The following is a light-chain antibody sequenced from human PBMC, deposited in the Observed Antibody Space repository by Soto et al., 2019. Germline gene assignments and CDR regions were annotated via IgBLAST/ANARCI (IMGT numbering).Light chain of an antibody. Sequence: QSVLTQPPSASGTPGQRVTISCSGGTSNIGTNTVTWYQQVPGTARKLLLYHNIQRPSEVTDRFSGSESGTSASLAISGLQSEDEADYYSAAWDDSLNGVIFGAGTKLTVL. CDR3: AAWDDSLNGVI. V-gene: IGLV1-44*01. J-gene: IGLJ2*01. CDR2: HNI. CDR1: TSNIGTNT.